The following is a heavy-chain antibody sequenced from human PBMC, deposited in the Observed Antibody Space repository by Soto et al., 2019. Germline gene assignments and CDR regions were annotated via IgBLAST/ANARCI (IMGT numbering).Heavy chain of an antibody. Sequence: EVQLVESGGGLVQPGGSLRLSCVASGFTFSTDSMNWVRQAPGKGLEWVAHISTSGATRYYADSVKGRFTISRDNAKTSLDLQMDSLRNEDTAGYYCARFFGSGFDYWGQGTLVTVSS. CDR2: ISTSGATR. CDR1: GFTFSTDS. J-gene: IGHJ4*02. D-gene: IGHD6-19*01. CDR3: ARFFGSGFDY. V-gene: IGHV3-48*02.